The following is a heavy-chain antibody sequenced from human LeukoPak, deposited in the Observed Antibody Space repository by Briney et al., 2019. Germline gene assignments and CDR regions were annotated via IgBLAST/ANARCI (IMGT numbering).Heavy chain of an antibody. CDR1: GGTFSSYA. Sequence: SVKVSCKASGGTFSSYAISWVRQAPGQGLEWMGGIIPIFGTANYAQKFQGRVTITTDESTSTAYMELSSLRSEDTAVYYCAREGIAGDYYFDYWAREPWSPSPQ. CDR3: AREGIAGDYYFDY. J-gene: IGHJ4*02. D-gene: IGHD4-17*01. V-gene: IGHV1-69*05. CDR2: IIPIFGTA.